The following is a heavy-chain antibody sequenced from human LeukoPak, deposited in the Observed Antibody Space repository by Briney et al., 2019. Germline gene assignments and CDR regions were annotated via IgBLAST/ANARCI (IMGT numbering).Heavy chain of an antibody. Sequence: SETLSLTCTVSGDSINSNSYHWGWIRQPPGKGLEWIGTVYSTGNTYYTPSLKSRVTISVDTSKNQFSLKLSSVTAADTAVYYCARGSGPWGQGTLVTVSS. J-gene: IGHJ5*02. CDR3: ARGSGP. CDR1: GDSINSNSYH. D-gene: IGHD3-10*01. CDR2: VYSTGNT. V-gene: IGHV4-39*01.